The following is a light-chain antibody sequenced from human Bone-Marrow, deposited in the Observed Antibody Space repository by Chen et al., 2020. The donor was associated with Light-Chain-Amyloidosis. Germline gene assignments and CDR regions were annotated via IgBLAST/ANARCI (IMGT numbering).Light chain of an antibody. Sequence: IVMTQSPATLSVSPGERATLSCRASQSVSGNLAWYQQNAGQAPRLLIHGASTRATGIPARFSGSGSETEFTLTISSLQSEDFAVYYCQQYNDWPRTFGQGTKVDIK. CDR3: QQYNDWPRT. CDR1: QSVSGN. J-gene: IGKJ1*01. CDR2: GAS. V-gene: IGKV3-15*01.